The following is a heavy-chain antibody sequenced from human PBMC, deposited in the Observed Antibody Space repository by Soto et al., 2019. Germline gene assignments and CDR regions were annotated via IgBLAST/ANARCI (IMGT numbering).Heavy chain of an antibody. CDR1: GFTFSYYG. CDR2: ISYDGSNK. J-gene: IGHJ4*02. D-gene: IGHD6-19*01. V-gene: IGHV3-30*18. Sequence: PGGSLRLSCAASGFTFSYYGMHWVRQAPGKGLEWVAIISYDGSNKYYADSVKGRFTISRDNAKNTLYLQMNSLRAEDTAVYYCAKPAPVKAVAGTSFDYWGPGPLVTVSS. CDR3: AKPAPVKAVAGTSFDY.